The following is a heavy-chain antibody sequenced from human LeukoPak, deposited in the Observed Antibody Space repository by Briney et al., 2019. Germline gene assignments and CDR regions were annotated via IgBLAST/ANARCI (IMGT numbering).Heavy chain of an antibody. CDR2: IDWEDDT. CDR3: ARIPLYGAYLDY. J-gene: IGHJ4*02. V-gene: IGHV2-70*01. D-gene: IGHD4-17*01. Sequence: SGPTLVNPTQTLRLTCTFSGFSLSDGGMSVTWIRQPPGKALEWLALIDWEDDTFYSASLKMRPTISKDTSKNLVVLTMTNMDPADTATYYCARIPLYGAYLDYWGPGTRVTVSS. CDR1: GFSLSDGGMS.